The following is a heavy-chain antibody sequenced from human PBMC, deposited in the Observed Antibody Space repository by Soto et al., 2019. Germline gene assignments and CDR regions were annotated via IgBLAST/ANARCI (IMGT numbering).Heavy chain of an antibody. CDR1: GFTFSSYW. CDR3: ATSISVGGGG. D-gene: IGHD3-16*01. V-gene: IGHV3-74*01. Sequence: EVHLVESGGGLVQPGGSLRLSCAASGFTFSSYWMHWVRQAPGKGLVWVSRINSDGSSIWYADSVKGRFTISRDNAKNTLYLQMNNLRADDTAVYYCATSISVGGGGWGQGTLVTVSS. J-gene: IGHJ4*02. CDR2: INSDGSSI.